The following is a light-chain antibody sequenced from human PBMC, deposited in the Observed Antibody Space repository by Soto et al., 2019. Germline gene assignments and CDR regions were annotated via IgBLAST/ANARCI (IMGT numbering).Light chain of an antibody. V-gene: IGLV2-14*01. CDR2: EVS. Sequence: QSALTQPASVSGSPGQSITISCTGTSRDVGAYNFVSWYQQFPGKAPKLMIYEVSNRPSGVSDRFSGSKSGNTASLIISGLQAEDEAEYYCSSQTGSGTMLFGGGTKVTVL. J-gene: IGLJ2*01. CDR1: SRDVGAYNF. CDR3: SSQTGSGTML.